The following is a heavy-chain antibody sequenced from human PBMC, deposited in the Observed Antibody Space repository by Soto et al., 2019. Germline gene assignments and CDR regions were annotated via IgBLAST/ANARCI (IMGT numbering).Heavy chain of an antibody. CDR1: GGTFSSYT. Sequence: SVKVSCKASGGTFSSYTISWVRQAPGQGLEWMGRIIPILGIANYAQKFQGRVTITADKSTSTAYMELSSLRSEDTAVYYCARNWQDYPVDFYFDYWGQGTLVTVSS. CDR2: IIPILGIA. V-gene: IGHV1-69*02. D-gene: IGHD4-17*01. J-gene: IGHJ4*02. CDR3: ARNWQDYPVDFYFDY.